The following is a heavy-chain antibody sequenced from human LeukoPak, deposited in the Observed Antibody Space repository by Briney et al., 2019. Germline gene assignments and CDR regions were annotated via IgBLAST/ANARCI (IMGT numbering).Heavy chain of an antibody. V-gene: IGHV3-7*03. Sequence: GGSLRLSCAASGFTFSSYWMSWVRQAPGKGLEWVANIKQDGSEKYYVDSVKGRFTISRDNAKNSLYLQMNSLRAEDTAVYYCARETEYYDFWSGYYLWGQGTLVTVSS. CDR3: ARETEYYDFWSGYYL. CDR2: IKQDGSEK. J-gene: IGHJ4*02. CDR1: GFTFSSYW. D-gene: IGHD3-3*01.